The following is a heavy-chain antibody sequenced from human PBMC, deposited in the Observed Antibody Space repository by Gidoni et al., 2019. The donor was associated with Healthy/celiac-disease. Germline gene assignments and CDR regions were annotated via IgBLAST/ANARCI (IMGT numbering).Heavy chain of an antibody. D-gene: IGHD6-13*01. CDR1: VVSISSYY. J-gene: IGHJ5*02. V-gene: IGHV4-59*01. CDR3: ARGPPSIAAAGRLPNWFDP. Sequence: QVQLQESGPGLVKPSELLSLTCTFSVVSISSYYWRWIRQPPGKGLEWIGYIYYSGSTNYNPSLKSRVTISVDTSKNQFSLKLSSVTAADTAVYYCARGPPSIAAAGRLPNWFDPWGQGTLVTVSS. CDR2: IYYSGST.